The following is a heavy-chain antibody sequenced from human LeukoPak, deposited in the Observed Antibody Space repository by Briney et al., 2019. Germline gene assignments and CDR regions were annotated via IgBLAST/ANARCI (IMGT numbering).Heavy chain of an antibody. Sequence: ASVKVSCKASGYNFINFYIHWVRQAPGQGLEWMGVINPSGGSTDYSQKFQGRVTMTSDTSTSTVYMELSSLRSEDTAVYYCARPLAPVMLNAFDIWGQGTMVTVSS. V-gene: IGHV1-46*01. CDR1: GYNFINFY. D-gene: IGHD2-8*01. J-gene: IGHJ3*02. CDR3: ARPLAPVMLNAFDI. CDR2: INPSGGST.